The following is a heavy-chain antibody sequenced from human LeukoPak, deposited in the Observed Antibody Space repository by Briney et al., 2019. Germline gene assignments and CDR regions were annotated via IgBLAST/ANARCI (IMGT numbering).Heavy chain of an antibody. J-gene: IGHJ5*02. D-gene: IGHD4-17*01. Sequence: GGSLRLSCAASGFTVSSNYVSWVRQAPGKGLGWVSAIHTSGDTCYADSVKGRFTISRDTSKNTLYLQINSLRVEDTAVYYCIVFGDSNHWGQGTLVTVSS. CDR3: IVFGDSNH. CDR2: IHTSGDT. V-gene: IGHV3-53*01. CDR1: GFTVSSNY.